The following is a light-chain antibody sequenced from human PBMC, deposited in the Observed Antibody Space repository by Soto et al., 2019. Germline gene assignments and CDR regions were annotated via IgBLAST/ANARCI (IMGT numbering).Light chain of an antibody. CDR3: LQFYNFSWT. J-gene: IGKJ1*01. CDR2: AAS. Sequence: AIQMTQSPYSLSASVGDRVTIPGRASQVIGNDLAWYQQKPGKAPRLLIFAASNLQSGVPSRFSGSGSGTDFTLTISRLQPEDFATYYCLQFYNFSWTFGQGTKVDIK. CDR1: QVIGND. V-gene: IGKV1-6*01.